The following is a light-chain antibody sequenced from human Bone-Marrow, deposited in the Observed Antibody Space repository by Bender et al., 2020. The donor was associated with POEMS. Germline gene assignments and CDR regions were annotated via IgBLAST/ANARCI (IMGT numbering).Light chain of an antibody. Sequence: QSALTQPASVSGSPGQSVTISCTGDSSYVGNYDLVSWYQQLPGKAPKVIIYEGFQRPPGPSNRFSGSASGSSASLTISALQADDEALYYCCSYRGAYIWIFGGGTKLTVL. J-gene: IGLJ2*01. CDR1: SSYVGNYDL. CDR2: EGF. CDR3: CSYRGAYIWI. V-gene: IGLV2-23*01.